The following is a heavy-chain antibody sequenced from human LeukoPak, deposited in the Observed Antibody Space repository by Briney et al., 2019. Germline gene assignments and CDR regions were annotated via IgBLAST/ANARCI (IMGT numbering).Heavy chain of an antibody. V-gene: IGHV4-61*02. CDR2: IYTSGST. D-gene: IGHD6-13*01. J-gene: IGHJ5*02. CDR1: GVSISSGSYY. CDR3: ARGWYVSSRVPQLDRWFDP. Sequence: TPSETLSLTCTVSGVSISSGSYYWNWIRQPAGKGLEWIGRIYTSGSTNYNPSLTSRVTISVDTSKNQFSLKLSSVTAADTAVYYCARGWYVSSRVPQLDRWFDPWGQGTLVTVSS.